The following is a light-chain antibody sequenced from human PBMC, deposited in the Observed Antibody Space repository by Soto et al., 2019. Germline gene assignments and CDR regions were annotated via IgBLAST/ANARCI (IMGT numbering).Light chain of an antibody. V-gene: IGKV3-15*01. J-gene: IGKJ1*01. CDR2: GAS. CDR3: QQYRNWPRT. CDR1: QSVDIN. Sequence: EIVLTQSPASLSVSPGERVTLSCRASQSVDINLAWYQQKPGQAPRFLIYGASTRAIDMPGRFSGRGSGTEFTHTISSLQSEDFAVYYSQQYRNWPRTFGQGTKVDIK.